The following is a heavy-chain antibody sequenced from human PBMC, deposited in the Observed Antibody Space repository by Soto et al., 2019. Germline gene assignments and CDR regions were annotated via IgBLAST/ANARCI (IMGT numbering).Heavy chain of an antibody. CDR2: IYYSGST. V-gene: IGHV4-59*08. CDR3: ARAKPSGELLYYYYGMDV. Sequence: SETLSLTCTVSGGSSSSYYWSWIRQPPGKGLEWIGYIYYSGSTNYNPSLKSRVTISVDTSKNQFSLKLSSVTAADTAVYYCARAKPSGELLYYYYGMDVWGQGTTVTVSS. D-gene: IGHD1-26*01. CDR1: GGSSSSYY. J-gene: IGHJ6*02.